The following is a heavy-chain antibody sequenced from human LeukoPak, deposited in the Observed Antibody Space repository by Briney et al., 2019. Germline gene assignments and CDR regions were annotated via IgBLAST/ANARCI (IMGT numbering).Heavy chain of an antibody. D-gene: IGHD1-26*01. CDR3: ARDHSGSSFDY. J-gene: IGHJ4*02. CDR2: VNGDGSST. Sequence: GGSLRLSCAASGFTFSSYAMHWVRQAPGKGLVWVSRVNGDGSSTNYADSVKGRFTISRDNAKNTLYLQMNSLRAEDTAVYYCARDHSGSSFDYWGQGTLVTVSS. CDR1: GFTFSSYA. V-gene: IGHV3-74*01.